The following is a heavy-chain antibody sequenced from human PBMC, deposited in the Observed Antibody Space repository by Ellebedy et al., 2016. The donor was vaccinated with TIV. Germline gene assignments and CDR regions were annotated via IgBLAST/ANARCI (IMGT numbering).Heavy chain of an antibody. D-gene: IGHD1-20*01. CDR3: VRHVLTGGTV. CDR2: IYYTGNT. CDR1: GTSLTSSSYY. Sequence: SETLSLXCTVSGTSLTSSSYYWVWIRQPPGKGLEWIGRIYYTGNTAYNPPLKSRVSISADTSKNQFSLNLSSVTAADTAVYYCVRHVLTGGTVWGQGTLVTVSS. J-gene: IGHJ4*02. V-gene: IGHV4-39*01.